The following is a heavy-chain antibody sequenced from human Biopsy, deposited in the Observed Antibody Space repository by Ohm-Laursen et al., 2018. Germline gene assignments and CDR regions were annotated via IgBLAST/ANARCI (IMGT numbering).Heavy chain of an antibody. V-gene: IGHV4-59*01. CDR3: ARDRGYYSDRTVPGYFDL. Sequence: ETLSLTCTVSGDSIRSYYWSWIRQPPGKGLQWIGYVYYTWSTDYNPSLQSRVTISVDTSKNHFSLRLRSVTPADTAIYYCARDRGYYSDRTVPGYFDLWGRGTLVTVSS. CDR2: VYYTWST. D-gene: IGHD3-22*01. J-gene: IGHJ2*01. CDR1: GDSIRSYY.